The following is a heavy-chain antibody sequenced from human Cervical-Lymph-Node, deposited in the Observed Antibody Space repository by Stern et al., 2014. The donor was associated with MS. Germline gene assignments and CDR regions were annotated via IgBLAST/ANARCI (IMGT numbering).Heavy chain of an antibody. Sequence: DQLVESGAEVRESGDSVKVSCKTSGYTFTHNYIHWVRQAPGQGLEGLGWINPNNGNTKKTQKFQGRVTMTRDTSISTLYMELNRLTSDDTAVYYCARGDGSSWFPYWGQGTLVTVSS. J-gene: IGHJ4*02. D-gene: IGHD6-13*01. CDR2: INPNNGNT. CDR3: ARGDGSSWFPY. CDR1: GYTFTHNY. V-gene: IGHV1-2*02.